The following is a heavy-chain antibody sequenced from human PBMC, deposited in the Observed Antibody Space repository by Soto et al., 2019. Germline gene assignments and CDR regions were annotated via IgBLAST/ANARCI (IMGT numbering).Heavy chain of an antibody. V-gene: IGHV3-21*06. Sequence: GGSLRLSCEASGFTFSSYGMNWVRQAPGKGLEWVSSISSSSYIYYADSVKGRITISRDNAKNSLYLQLNSLRAEDTAVYYCARDYCSGGSCHPNWFDPWGQGTLVTVSS. J-gene: IGHJ5*02. CDR2: ISSSSYI. CDR1: GFTFSSYG. D-gene: IGHD2-15*01. CDR3: ARDYCSGGSCHPNWFDP.